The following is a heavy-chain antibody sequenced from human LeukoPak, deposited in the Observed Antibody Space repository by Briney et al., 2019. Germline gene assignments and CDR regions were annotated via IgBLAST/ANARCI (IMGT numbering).Heavy chain of an antibody. CDR2: ISGSDGRT. CDR3: AKDRSALRFGGSYDAFDI. D-gene: IGHD3-16*01. CDR1: GFTFSSYA. J-gene: IGHJ3*02. V-gene: IGHV3-23*01. Sequence: GGSLRLSCAASGFTFSSYAMSWVRQAPGKGLEWVSSISGSDGRTYYADSVKGRFTISRDNSENTLYLQMKSLRGEDTAVYYCAKDRSALRFGGSYDAFDIWGQGTMVTVSS.